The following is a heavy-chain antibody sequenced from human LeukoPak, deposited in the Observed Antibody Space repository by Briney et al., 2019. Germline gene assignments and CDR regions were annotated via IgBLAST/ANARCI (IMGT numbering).Heavy chain of an antibody. CDR3: AKGGHAGSWSPYYYGLDV. CDR2: LGGSGGST. J-gene: IGHJ6*02. Sequence: GGSLRLSCAASGFTFYTYAMTWVRQAPGKGLEWVSALGGSGGSTYYADSVEGRFTISRDNSKSTLYLQMNSLRAEDTAVYYCAKGGHAGSWSPYYYGLDVWGQGTTVTVSS. CDR1: GFTFYTYA. D-gene: IGHD2-2*01. V-gene: IGHV3-23*01.